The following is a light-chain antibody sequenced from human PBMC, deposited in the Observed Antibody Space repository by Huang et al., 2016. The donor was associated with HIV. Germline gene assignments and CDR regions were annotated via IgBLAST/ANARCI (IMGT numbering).Light chain of an antibody. CDR1: QTVSSNH. V-gene: IGKV3-20*01. Sequence: EIVLTQSPGTLSLSAGERATLSCRASQTVSSNHLAWYQQKPGQAPRLLIYGASSRATGIPERFTGSGSGTDFTLTVSRLEPEDFAVYYCQHYGTSRTFGQGTKVEIK. CDR2: GAS. J-gene: IGKJ1*01. CDR3: QHYGTSRT.